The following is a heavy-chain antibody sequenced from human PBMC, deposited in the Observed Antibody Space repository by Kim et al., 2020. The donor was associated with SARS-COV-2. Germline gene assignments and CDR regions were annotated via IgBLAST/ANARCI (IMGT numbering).Heavy chain of an antibody. J-gene: IGHJ1*01. CDR1: GFTFSDYA. Sequence: GGSLRLSFVASGFTFSDYAMNWVRQAPGKGLEWVSAVSRSGDTTYYADSVRGRFSISRVNSKNILFLQMNNLRADDTAIYYCAKALSYGDFGHWGQGTLVSVS. D-gene: IGHD2-21*01. V-gene: IGHV3-23*01. CDR3: AKALSYGDFGH. CDR2: VSRSGDTT.